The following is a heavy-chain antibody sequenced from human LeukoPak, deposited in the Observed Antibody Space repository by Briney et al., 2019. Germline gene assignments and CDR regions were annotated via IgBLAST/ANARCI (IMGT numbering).Heavy chain of an antibody. V-gene: IGHV4-59*01. D-gene: IGHD4/OR15-4a*01. CDR1: GGSISSYY. J-gene: IGHJ4*02. CDR3: ARAPMYYGAEGTDY. Sequence: SETLSLTCTVSGGSISSYYWSWIRQPPGKGLEWIGYIYDSGSTNYNPSLKSRVTISVDTSKNQFSLKLSSVTAADTAVYYCARAPMYYGAEGTDYWGQGTLVTVSS. CDR2: IYDSGST.